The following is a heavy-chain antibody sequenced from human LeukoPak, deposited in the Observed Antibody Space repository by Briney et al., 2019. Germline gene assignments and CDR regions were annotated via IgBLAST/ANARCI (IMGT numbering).Heavy chain of an antibody. CDR1: GGSFSGYY. CDR3: ARAHEAYFDC. CDR2: INHSGST. V-gene: IGHV4-34*01. J-gene: IGHJ4*02. Sequence: TPSETLSLTCTVYGGSFSGYYWSWIRQPPGKGLEWIGEINHSGSTNYNPSLKSRVTISLDTSKNQFSLKLSSVTAADTALYYCARAHEAYFDCWGQGTLVTVSS.